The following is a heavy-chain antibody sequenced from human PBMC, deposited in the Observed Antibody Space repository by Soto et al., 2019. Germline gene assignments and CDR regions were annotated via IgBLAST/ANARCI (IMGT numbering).Heavy chain of an antibody. J-gene: IGHJ4*02. Sequence: HPGGSLRLSCAASGFTFSSYGMHWVRQAPGKGLEWVAVISYDGSNKYYADSVKGRFTISRDNSKNTLYLQMNSLRAEDTAVYYCAKDGGILWSAGYFDYWGQGTLVTVSS. D-gene: IGHD3-10*02. CDR1: GFTFSSYG. CDR2: ISYDGSNK. CDR3: AKDGGILWSAGYFDY. V-gene: IGHV3-30*18.